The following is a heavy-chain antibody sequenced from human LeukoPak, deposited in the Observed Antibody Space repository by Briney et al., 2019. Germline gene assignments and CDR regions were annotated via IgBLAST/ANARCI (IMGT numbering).Heavy chain of an antibody. CDR1: GFTFDDYA. Sequence: PGRSLRLSCAASGFTFDDYAMHWVRQAPGKGLEWVSGISWNSGSIGYADSVKGRFTISRDNAKNSLYLQMNSLRAEDTALYYCAKDWVSYDSSGYYGYFDYWGQGTLVTVSS. CDR3: AKDWVSYDSSGYYGYFDY. V-gene: IGHV3-9*01. J-gene: IGHJ4*02. D-gene: IGHD3-22*01. CDR2: ISWNSGSI.